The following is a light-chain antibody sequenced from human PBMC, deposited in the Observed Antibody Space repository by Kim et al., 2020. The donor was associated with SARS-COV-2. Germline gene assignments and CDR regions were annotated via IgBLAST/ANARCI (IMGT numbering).Light chain of an antibody. CDR2: LNSDGSH. V-gene: IGLV4-69*01. Sequence: SVKLTCTLSSGQSSYAIAWHQQQPEKGARYLMKLNSDGSHSKGDGIPDRFSGSSSGAERYLTISSLQSEDEADYYCQTWGTGIRVFGGGTQLTVL. CDR1: SGQSSYA. CDR3: QTWGTGIRV. J-gene: IGLJ3*02.